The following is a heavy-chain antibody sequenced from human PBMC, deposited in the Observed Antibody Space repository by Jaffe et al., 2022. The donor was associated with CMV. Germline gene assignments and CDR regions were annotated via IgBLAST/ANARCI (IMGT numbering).Heavy chain of an antibody. CDR2: IWFDGSNE. CDR3: ARDNGELPSPYYFDK. D-gene: IGHD1-7*01. CDR1: GFTFRNYG. V-gene: IGHV3-33*08. Sequence: VQLVESGGGVVQPGRSLRLSCAASGFTFRNYGMHWVRQAPGKGLEWVALIWFDGSNEYYAESMKGRFTISRDNSKNTLYLQMNSLGAEDTAVYYCARDNGELPSPYYFDKWGQGTLVTVSS. J-gene: IGHJ4*02.